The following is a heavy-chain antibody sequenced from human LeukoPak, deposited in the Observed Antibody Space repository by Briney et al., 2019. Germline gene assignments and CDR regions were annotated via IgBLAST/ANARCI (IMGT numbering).Heavy chain of an antibody. V-gene: IGHV3-7*01. Sequence: GGSLRLSCAASGFTFSSYWMSWVRQAPGKGLEWVANIKQDGSEKYYVDSVKGRFTISRDNAKNSLYLQMNSLRAEDTAVYYCARADADDDPNSSGYYNFDYWGQGTLVTVSS. CDR2: IKQDGSEK. J-gene: IGHJ4*02. D-gene: IGHD3-22*01. CDR1: GFTFSSYW. CDR3: ARADADDDPNSSGYYNFDY.